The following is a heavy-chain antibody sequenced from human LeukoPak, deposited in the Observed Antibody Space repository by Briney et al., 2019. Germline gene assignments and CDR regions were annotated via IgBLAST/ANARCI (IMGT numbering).Heavy chain of an antibody. Sequence: ASVKVSCKASGYTFTGYYMHWVRQAPGQGPEWMGLISPSGGSTSYAQKFQGRVTMTRDMSTNTVYMDLSSLRSDDTAVYYCARDPYSGWQLDEFHYYGMDVWGQGTTVIVSS. V-gene: IGHV1-46*01. CDR1: GYTFTGYY. D-gene: IGHD6-6*01. J-gene: IGHJ6*02. CDR3: ARDPYSGWQLDEFHYYGMDV. CDR2: ISPSGGST.